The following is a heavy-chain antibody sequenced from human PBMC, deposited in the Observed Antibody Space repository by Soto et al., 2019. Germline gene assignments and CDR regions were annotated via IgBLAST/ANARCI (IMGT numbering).Heavy chain of an antibody. CDR2: ISASGGST. V-gene: IGHV3-23*01. Sequence: GGSLRLSCAASGFTFRNYAMTWIRQAPGKGLEWVSAISASGGSTYYADSVKGRFIISRDNSKNTLYLQMNSLRAEDTAVYYCVKGIRDIVVVPAAPGYYFDYWGQGTLVTVSS. D-gene: IGHD2-2*01. CDR1: GFTFRNYA. CDR3: VKGIRDIVVVPAAPGYYFDY. J-gene: IGHJ4*02.